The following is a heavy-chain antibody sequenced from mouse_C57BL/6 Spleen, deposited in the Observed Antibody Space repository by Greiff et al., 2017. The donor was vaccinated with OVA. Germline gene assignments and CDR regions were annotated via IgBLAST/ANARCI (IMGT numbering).Heavy chain of an antibody. CDR1: GFTFSDYY. CDR3: AREGDYGGLAY. CDR2: INYDGSST. D-gene: IGHD2-4*01. J-gene: IGHJ3*01. V-gene: IGHV5-16*01. Sequence: EVQLVESEGGLVQPGSSMKLSCTASGFTFSDYYMAWVRQVPEKGLEWVANINYDGSSTYYLDSLKSRFNISRDNAKNILYLQMSSLKSEDTATYYCAREGDYGGLAYWGQGTLVTVSA.